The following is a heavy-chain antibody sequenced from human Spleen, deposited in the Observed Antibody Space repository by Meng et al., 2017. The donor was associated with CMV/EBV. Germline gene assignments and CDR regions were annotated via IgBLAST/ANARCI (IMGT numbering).Heavy chain of an antibody. J-gene: IGHJ4*02. CDR1: GGSISSGDYY. Sequence: QVPLQESGPGLVKPSQTLSLTCTVSGGSISSGDYYWSWIRQPPGKGLEWIGEITHSGSTNYNVSLKSRVTISIDTSKNQFSLKLSSVTATDTAVYYCAPGFRSWSGSYSSWGQGTLVTVSS. V-gene: IGHV4-30-4*08. CDR2: ITHSGST. CDR3: APGFRSWSGSYSS. D-gene: IGHD1-26*01.